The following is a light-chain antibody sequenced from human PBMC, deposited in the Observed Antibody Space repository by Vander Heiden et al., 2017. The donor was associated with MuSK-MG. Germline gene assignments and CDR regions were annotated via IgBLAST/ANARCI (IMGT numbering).Light chain of an antibody. Sequence: EIVMTQSPATLSVSPGERATLSCRASQSVSSNLAWYQQKPGQAPRLLIYGASTRDTGIPARFSGSGYGTEFTLTISSRQSEDFAVYYCQQYKKWPPWTFGQGTKVEIK. CDR1: QSVSSN. J-gene: IGKJ1*01. V-gene: IGKV3-15*01. CDR2: GAS. CDR3: QQYKKWPPWT.